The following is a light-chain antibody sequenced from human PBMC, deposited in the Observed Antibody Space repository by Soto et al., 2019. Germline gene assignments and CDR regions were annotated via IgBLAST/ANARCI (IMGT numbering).Light chain of an antibody. J-gene: IGKJ4*01. CDR3: QQYNNWPRAT. CDR2: RTS. Sequence: EIVMTQSPATLSVSPGERATLSCRASQSISSNLAWYQQKPGQAPRLLMFRTSSRATGFPARFSGSGSGTEFNLTISSLQSEDFGVYYCQQYNNWPRATFGRGTKVNIK. CDR1: QSISSN. V-gene: IGKV3-15*01.